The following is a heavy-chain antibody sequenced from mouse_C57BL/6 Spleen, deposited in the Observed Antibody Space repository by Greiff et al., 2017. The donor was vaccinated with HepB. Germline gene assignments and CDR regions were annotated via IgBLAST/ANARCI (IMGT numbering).Heavy chain of an antibody. CDR3: ARSPPYDYDDAY. CDR2: IYPSDSET. CDR1: GYTFTSYW. J-gene: IGHJ3*01. D-gene: IGHD2-4*01. V-gene: IGHV1-61*01. Sequence: QVQLQQPGAELVRPGSSVKLSCKASGYTFTSYWMDWVKQRPGQGLEWIGNIYPSDSETHYNQQFKDKATLTVDKSSSTAYMQLSSLTSEYSAVYYCARSPPYDYDDAYWGQGTLVTVSA.